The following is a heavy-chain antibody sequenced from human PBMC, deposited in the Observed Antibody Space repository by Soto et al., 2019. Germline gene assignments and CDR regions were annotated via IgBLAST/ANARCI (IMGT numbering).Heavy chain of an antibody. V-gene: IGHV4-31*03. Sequence: QVQLQESGPGLVKPSQTLSLTCTVSGGSISSGGYYWSWIRQHPGKGLEWIGYIYYSGSTYYNPSLKSRISISVDTSKNQFYLKLSSVTAADTAVYYCARSSPVVTAPWGQGTLGTVSS. CDR1: GGSISSGGYY. CDR2: IYYSGST. CDR3: ARSSPVVTAP. D-gene: IGHD2-21*02. J-gene: IGHJ5*02.